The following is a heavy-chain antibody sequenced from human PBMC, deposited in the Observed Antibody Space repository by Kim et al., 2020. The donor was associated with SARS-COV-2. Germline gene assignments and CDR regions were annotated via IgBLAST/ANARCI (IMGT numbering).Heavy chain of an antibody. CDR2: INAGNGNT. CDR3: ARAPPNYYDSSGYRGPKYFDY. D-gene: IGHD3-22*01. J-gene: IGHJ4*02. CDR1: GYTFTSYA. V-gene: IGHV1-3*01. Sequence: ASVKVSCKASGYTFTSYAMHWVRQAPGQRLEWMGWINAGNGNTKYSQKFQGRVTITRDTSASTAYMELSSLRSEDTAVYYCARAPPNYYDSSGYRGPKYFDYWGQGTLVTVSS.